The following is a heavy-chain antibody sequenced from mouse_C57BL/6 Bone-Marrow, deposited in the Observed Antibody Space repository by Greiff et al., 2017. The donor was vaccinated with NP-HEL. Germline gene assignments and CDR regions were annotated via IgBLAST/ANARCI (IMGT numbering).Heavy chain of an antibody. CDR1: GYSSTGYY. CDR3: ARSRTAQANAMDY. Sequence: EVQLQESGPELVKPGASVKISCKASGYSSTGYYMNWVKQSPEKSLEWIGEINPSTGGTTYNQKFKAKATLTVDKSSSTAYMQLKSLTSEDSAVYYCARSRTAQANAMDYWGQGTSVTVSS. J-gene: IGHJ4*01. V-gene: IGHV1-42*01. D-gene: IGHD3-2*02. CDR2: INPSTGGT.